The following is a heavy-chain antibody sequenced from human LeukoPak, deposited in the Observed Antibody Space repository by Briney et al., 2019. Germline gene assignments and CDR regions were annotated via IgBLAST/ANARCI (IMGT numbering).Heavy chain of an antibody. Sequence: GGSLRLSCAASGFTFSSYWMSWVRQAPGKGLEWVANIKQDGSEKYYVDSVKGRFTISRDNAKNSLYLQMNSLRAEDTAVYYCASIRWYSSSSRYLPYFDYWSQGTLVTVSS. CDR1: GFTFSSYW. CDR2: IKQDGSEK. J-gene: IGHJ4*02. D-gene: IGHD6-6*01. CDR3: ASIRWYSSSSRYLPYFDY. V-gene: IGHV3-7*01.